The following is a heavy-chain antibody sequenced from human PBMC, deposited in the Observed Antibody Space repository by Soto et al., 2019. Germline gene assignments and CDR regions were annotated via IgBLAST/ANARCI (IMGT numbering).Heavy chain of an antibody. V-gene: IGHV3-30*03. CDR3: AGGGYCSGGSCYVLAY. J-gene: IGHJ4*02. CDR1: GFTFSSYG. CDR2: ISYDGSNK. Sequence: RRLSCAASGFTFSSYGMHWVRQAPGKGLEWVAVISYDGSNKYYADSVKGRFTISRDNSKNTLYLQMNSLRAEDTAVYYCAGGGYCSGGSCYVLAYWGQGTLVTVSS. D-gene: IGHD2-15*01.